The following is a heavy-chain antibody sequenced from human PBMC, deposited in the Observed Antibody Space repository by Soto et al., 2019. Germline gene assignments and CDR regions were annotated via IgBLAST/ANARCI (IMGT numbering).Heavy chain of an antibody. Sequence: GASVKVSCKASGYTFTSYGISWVRQAPGQGLEWMGWISAYNGNTNYAQKLQGRVTMTTDTSTSTAYMELRSLRSDDTAVYYCARDQSRGYDILTGPDYWGQGTLVTVSS. CDR2: ISAYNGNT. J-gene: IGHJ4*02. CDR1: GYTFTSYG. CDR3: ARDQSRGYDILTGPDY. D-gene: IGHD3-9*01. V-gene: IGHV1-18*01.